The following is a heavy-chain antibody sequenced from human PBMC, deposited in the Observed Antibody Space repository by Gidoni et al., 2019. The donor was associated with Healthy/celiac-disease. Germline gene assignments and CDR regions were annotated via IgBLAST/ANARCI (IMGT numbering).Heavy chain of an antibody. CDR2: IKQDGSEK. V-gene: IGHV3-7*01. Sequence: EVQLVESGGGLVQPGGSLRLSCAASGFTFSSYWMSWVRQAPGKGLEWVANIKQDGSEKYYVDSVKGRFTISRDNAKNSLYLQMNSLRAEDTAVYYCARDIEGKWERMGFDYWGQGTLVTVSS. J-gene: IGHJ4*02. CDR3: ARDIEGKWERMGFDY. D-gene: IGHD1-26*01. CDR1: GFTFSSYW.